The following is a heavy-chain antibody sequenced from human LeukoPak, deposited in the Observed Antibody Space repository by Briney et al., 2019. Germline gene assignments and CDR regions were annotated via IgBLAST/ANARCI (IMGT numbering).Heavy chain of an antibody. Sequence: ASETLSLTCTVSGGSISSYYWSWIRQPPGKGLEWIGYIYYSGSTNYNPSLKSRVTISVDTSKNQFSLKLSSVTAADTAVYYCARASQWSSGWYDYWGQGTLVTVSS. CDR3: ARASQWSSGWYDY. CDR1: GGSISSYY. D-gene: IGHD6-19*01. CDR2: IYYSGST. V-gene: IGHV4-59*01. J-gene: IGHJ4*02.